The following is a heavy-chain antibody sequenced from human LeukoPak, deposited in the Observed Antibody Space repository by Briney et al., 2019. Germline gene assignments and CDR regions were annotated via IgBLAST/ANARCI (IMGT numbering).Heavy chain of an antibody. V-gene: IGHV1-46*01. CDR3: ARGGWGPYYYDSSGYGDY. J-gene: IGHJ4*02. CDR1: GYTFTGYY. Sequence: ASVKVSCKASGYTFTGYYMNWVRQAPGQGLEWMGIINPSGGSTSYAQKFQGRVTMTRDTSTSTVYMELSSLRSEDTAVYYCARGGWGPYYYDSSGYGDYWGQGTLVTVSS. CDR2: INPSGGST. D-gene: IGHD3-22*01.